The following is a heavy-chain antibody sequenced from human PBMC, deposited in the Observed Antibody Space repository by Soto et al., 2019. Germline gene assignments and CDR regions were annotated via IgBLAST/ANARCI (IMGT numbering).Heavy chain of an antibody. CDR2: IIPIFGTT. CDR1: GGTLSSYA. J-gene: IGHJ5*02. CDR3: APLPRYCSSTSCPRDWFDP. V-gene: IGHV1-69*06. Sequence: SVKVSCKASGGTLSSYAISWVRQAPGQGLEWMGGIIPIFGTTNYAQKFQGRVTITADKSTSTAYMELSSLRSEDTAVYYCAPLPRYCSSTSCPRDWFDPWGQGTLVTVSS. D-gene: IGHD2-2*01.